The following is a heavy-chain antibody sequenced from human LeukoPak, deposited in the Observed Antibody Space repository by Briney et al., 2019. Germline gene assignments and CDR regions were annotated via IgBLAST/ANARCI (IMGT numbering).Heavy chain of an antibody. J-gene: IGHJ6*03. D-gene: IGHD2-2*01. CDR1: GFTFSSYG. CDR3: AREGLPAAHSYYMDV. CDR2: IRYDGSNK. Sequence: PGGSLRLSCAASGFTFSSYGMHWVRQAPGRGLEWVAFIRYDGSNKYYADSVKGRFTISRDNSKNTLYLQMNSLRAEDTAVYYCAREGLPAAHSYYMDVWGKGTTVTVSS. V-gene: IGHV3-30*02.